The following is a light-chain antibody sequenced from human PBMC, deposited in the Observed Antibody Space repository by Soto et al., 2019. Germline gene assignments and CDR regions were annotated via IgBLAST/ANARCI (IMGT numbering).Light chain of an antibody. Sequence: QSVLTQPASVSGSPGQSITISCTGASSAVGGFDHVSWYQQHPGKVPRLLIYDVSSRPSGVSDRFSGSKSGNTASLTISGLQAEDEADYYCNSFTTTNTYVFGTGTKVTVL. J-gene: IGLJ1*01. CDR1: SSAVGGFDH. CDR3: NSFTTTNTYV. V-gene: IGLV2-14*03. CDR2: DVS.